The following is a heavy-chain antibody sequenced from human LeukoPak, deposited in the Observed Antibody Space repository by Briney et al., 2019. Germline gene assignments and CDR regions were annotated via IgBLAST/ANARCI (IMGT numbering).Heavy chain of an antibody. V-gene: IGHV3-33*01. CDR2: IWYDGGDK. CDR3: ARVTYYDFWSGYFSSYYFDY. D-gene: IGHD3-3*01. J-gene: IGHJ4*02. CDR1: GFTFSSYG. Sequence: GGSLRLSCAASGFTFSSYGMHWVRQAPGKGLEWVAVIWYDGGDKYYADSVKGRFTISRDNAKNSLYLQMNSLRAEDTAVYYCARVTYYDFWSGYFSSYYFDYWGQGTLVTVSS.